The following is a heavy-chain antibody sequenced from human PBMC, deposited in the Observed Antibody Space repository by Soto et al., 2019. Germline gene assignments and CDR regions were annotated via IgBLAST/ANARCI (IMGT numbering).Heavy chain of an antibody. CDR2: IVPLSDRT. V-gene: IGHV1-69*01. J-gene: IGHJ4*02. CDR1: GETLNSNP. CDR3: ARKSGRDCHSGGGCFSLDV. Sequence: QVQLVQSGAEVKKPGSSLKVSCKVFGETLNSNPIGWVRQAPGQGLEWVGGIVPLSDRTNYAQELQGRVTVTADGSTSTVYMELSNLKSDDTAVYYCARKSGRDCHSGGGCFSLDVWGQGSLITVFS. D-gene: IGHD2-15*01.